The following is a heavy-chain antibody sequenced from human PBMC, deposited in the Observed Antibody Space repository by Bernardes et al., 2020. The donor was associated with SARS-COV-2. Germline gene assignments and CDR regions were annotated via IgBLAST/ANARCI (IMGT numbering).Heavy chain of an antibody. J-gene: IGHJ6*02. V-gene: IGHV3-23*01. CDR3: AKDQGVTTMGYYYYYGMDV. Sequence: GGSLRLSCAASGFTFSSYAMSWVRQAPGKGLEWVSAISGSGGSTYYADSVKGRFTISRDNSKNTLYLQMNSLRAEDTAVYYCAKDQGVTTMGYYYYYGMDVWGQGTTVTVSS. D-gene: IGHD4-17*01. CDR1: GFTFSSYA. CDR2: ISGSGGST.